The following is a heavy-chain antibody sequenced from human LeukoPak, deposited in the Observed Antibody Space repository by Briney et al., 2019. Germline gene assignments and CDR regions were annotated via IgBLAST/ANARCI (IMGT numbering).Heavy chain of an antibody. CDR2: IYSGGRT. J-gene: IGHJ6*02. CDR3: ARDKPTSYGMDV. D-gene: IGHD4-11*01. V-gene: IGHV3-53*01. Sequence: PGGSLRLFCAASGFTVSSNYMSWVRQAPGKGLEWVSVIYSGGRTYYADSVKGRFTISRDNSKNTLYLQMNSLRAEDTAVYYCARDKPTSYGMDVWGQGTTVTVSS. CDR1: GFTVSSNY.